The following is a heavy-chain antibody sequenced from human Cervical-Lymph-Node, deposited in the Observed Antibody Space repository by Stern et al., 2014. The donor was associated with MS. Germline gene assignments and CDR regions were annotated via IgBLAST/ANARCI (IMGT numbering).Heavy chain of an antibody. CDR2: IYYSGST. CDR3: ARGSEHVYYFDY. CDR1: GGSISSGGYY. Sequence: QVQLQESGPGLVKPSQTLSLTCTVSGGSISSGGYYWSWLRQHPGKGLEWIVYIYYSGSTYYNPSLKSRVTISVDTSKNQFSLKLSSVTAADTAVYYCARGSEHVYYFDYWGQGTLVTVSS. D-gene: IGHD1/OR15-1a*01. J-gene: IGHJ4*02. V-gene: IGHV4-31*03.